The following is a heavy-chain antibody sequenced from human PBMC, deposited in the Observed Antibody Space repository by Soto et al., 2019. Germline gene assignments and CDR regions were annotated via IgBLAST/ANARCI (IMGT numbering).Heavy chain of an antibody. D-gene: IGHD3-10*01. CDR1: GFPLNSYA. Sequence: QVHLVESGGGVVQPGRSLRLSCAASGFPLNSYAIDWVRQAPGKGLEWVAVISYDENNKKYADSVKGRFTISKDNSKNTVYLQMNSLRGDDTAVYYCARARASAWSGEDAFDIWGQGTMVTVFS. CDR2: ISYDENNK. CDR3: ARARASAWSGEDAFDI. V-gene: IGHV3-30-3*01. J-gene: IGHJ3*02.